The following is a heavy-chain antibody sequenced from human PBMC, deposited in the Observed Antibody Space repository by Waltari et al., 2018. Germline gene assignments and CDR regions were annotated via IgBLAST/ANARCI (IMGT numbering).Heavy chain of an antibody. CDR2: IKQDGSEK. CDR3: ARDYAYGFDL. J-gene: IGHJ3*01. CDR1: GFTSRDNW. D-gene: IGHD3-16*01. V-gene: IGHV3-7*01. Sequence: EVQLVESGGGLVQPGGSMRLSCVASGFTSRDNWMSWVRQAAGKGPEWEANIKQDGSEKYYVDSVKGRFTISRDNAKNSLYLQMSSLRAEDTAVYYCARDYAYGFDLWGQGTLVTVSS.